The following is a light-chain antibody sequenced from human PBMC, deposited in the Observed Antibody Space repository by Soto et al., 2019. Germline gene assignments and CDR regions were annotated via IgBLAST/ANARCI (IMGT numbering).Light chain of an antibody. CDR1: QFFGSDY. CDR2: GAS. V-gene: IGKV3-20*01. J-gene: IGKJ1*01. Sequence: EIVLTQSPDTLSLSPGERATLSCRASQFFGSDYLAWYQQKPGQPSRLLIYGASRRATGIPDRFSGRGSGTDFTLTISSLEPEDFAMYYCQKYDGTGTFGQGTKVEIK. CDR3: QKYDGTGT.